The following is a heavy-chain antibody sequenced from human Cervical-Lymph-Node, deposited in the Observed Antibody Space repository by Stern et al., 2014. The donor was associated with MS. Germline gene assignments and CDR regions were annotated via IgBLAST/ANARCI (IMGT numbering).Heavy chain of an antibody. CDR1: GGTFSSYA. CDR3: ARGGNPDWYFDL. J-gene: IGHJ2*01. D-gene: IGHD2/OR15-2a*01. CDR2: IIPFFGTT. V-gene: IGHV1-69*12. Sequence: QVQLVQSGAEVKKPGSSVKVSCKASGGTFSSYAISWVRQAPGQGLEWVGGIIPFFGTTNYAQKVQGRVTLTADAATSTAHMELSSLRSDDTAIYYCARGGNPDWYFDLWGRGTLITVSS.